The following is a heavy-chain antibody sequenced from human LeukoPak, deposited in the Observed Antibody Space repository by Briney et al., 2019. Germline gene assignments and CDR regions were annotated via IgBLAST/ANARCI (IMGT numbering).Heavy chain of an antibody. CDR1: GYTFTGYY. Sequence: GASVKVSCKASGYTFTGYYIHWVRQAPGQGLEWMGWNNPNSGGTNYAQKFQGWVTMTRDTSISTAYMELSRLTSDDTAVYYCARGGYNSRAFDIWGQGTMVTVSS. V-gene: IGHV1-2*04. CDR3: ARGGYNSRAFDI. J-gene: IGHJ3*02. D-gene: IGHD5-24*01. CDR2: NNPNSGGT.